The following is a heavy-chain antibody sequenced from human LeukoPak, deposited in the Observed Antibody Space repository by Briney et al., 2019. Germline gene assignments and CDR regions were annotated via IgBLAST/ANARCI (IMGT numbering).Heavy chain of an antibody. CDR1: GFTFSSYA. CDR2: ISYDGSNK. Sequence: GGSLRLSCAASGFTFSSYAMHWVRQAPGKGLEWVAVISYDGSNKYYADSVKGRFTISRDNSKNTLYLLINNLRAEDTAVYYCAKDLGDYDIVTGSYRVGFFQYWGQGTLVTVSS. J-gene: IGHJ1*01. V-gene: IGHV3-30*04. CDR3: AKDLGDYDIVTGSYRVGFFQY. D-gene: IGHD3-9*01.